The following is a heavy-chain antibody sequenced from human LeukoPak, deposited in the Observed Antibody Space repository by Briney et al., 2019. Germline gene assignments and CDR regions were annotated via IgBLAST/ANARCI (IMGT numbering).Heavy chain of an antibody. D-gene: IGHD5-24*01. CDR3: ARSGATISYYYYYMDV. Sequence: SVKVSCKTSGYTFSHYAMNWVRQAPGQGLEWMGGIIPIFGTANYAQKFQGRVTITADKSTSTAYMELSSLRSEDTAVYYCARSGATISYYYYYMDVWGKGTTVTISS. CDR2: IIPIFGTA. V-gene: IGHV1-69*06. CDR1: GYTFSHYA. J-gene: IGHJ6*03.